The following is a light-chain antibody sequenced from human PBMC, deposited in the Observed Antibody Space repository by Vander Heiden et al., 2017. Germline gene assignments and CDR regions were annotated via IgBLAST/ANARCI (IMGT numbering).Light chain of an antibody. CDR3: SSYTSRSTWV. CDR1: SSDIGDYNY. Sequence: SALTQPASVSGSPGQSITISCTGTSSDIGDYNYVSWYQQYPGKVPKLMIYEVSNRPSGVSNRFSGSKSGNTASLTISGLQAEDEADYYCSSYTSRSTWVFGGGTKLTVL. J-gene: IGLJ3*02. V-gene: IGLV2-14*01. CDR2: EVS.